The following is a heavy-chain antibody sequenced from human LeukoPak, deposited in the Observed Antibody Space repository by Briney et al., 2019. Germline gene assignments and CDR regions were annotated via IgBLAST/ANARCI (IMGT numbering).Heavy chain of an antibody. CDR2: ISSSSSYI. CDR1: GFTFSSYS. V-gene: IGHV3-21*01. J-gene: IGHJ5*02. D-gene: IGHD2-15*01. Sequence: GGSPRLSCAASGFTFSSYSMNWVRQAPGKGLEWVSSISSSSSYIYYADSVKGRFTISRDNAKNSLYLQMNSLRAEDTAVYYCARDTGYCSGGSCYSGVDWFDPWGQGTLVTVSS. CDR3: ARDTGYCSGGSCYSGVDWFDP.